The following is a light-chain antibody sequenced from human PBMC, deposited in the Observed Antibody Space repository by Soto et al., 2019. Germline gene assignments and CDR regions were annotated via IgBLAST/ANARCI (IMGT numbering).Light chain of an antibody. V-gene: IGKV1-9*01. Sequence: IQLTQSPSSLSASVGDRVTITCRASQGISSYLAWYQQKPGKAPKLLIYAASTLQSGVPSRFSGSGSGTEFTLTISSLQPADFATYYCQQYYSYSPWTFGQGTKVDIK. CDR1: QGISSY. CDR2: AAS. J-gene: IGKJ1*01. CDR3: QQYYSYSPWT.